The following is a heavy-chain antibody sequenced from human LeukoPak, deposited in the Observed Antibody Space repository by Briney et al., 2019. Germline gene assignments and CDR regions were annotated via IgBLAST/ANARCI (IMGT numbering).Heavy chain of an antibody. CDR3: ARGRYYGSGGLFDY. CDR2: IYHSGTA. J-gene: IGHJ4*02. D-gene: IGHD3-10*01. Sequence: SETLSLTCAVSGYSISSGYYWAWIRQPPGKGLECIGSIYHSGTAYYNPSLKSRVTISVDTSKNQFSLKLRSVTAADTAVYFCARGRYYGSGGLFDYWGQGTLVTVSS. CDR1: GYSISSGYY. V-gene: IGHV4-38-2*01.